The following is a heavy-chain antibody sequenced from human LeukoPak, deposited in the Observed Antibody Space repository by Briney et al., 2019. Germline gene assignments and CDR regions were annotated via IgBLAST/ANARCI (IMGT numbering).Heavy chain of an antibody. CDR3: ARMGGDYGDLTPFDY. Sequence: SETLSLTCTVSGGSISTSSYYWGWIRQPPGKGLEWIGRIYYSGYTFYNPSLKSRVTISVDTSKNQLSLKLSSMSAADTAVYYCARMGGDYGDLTPFDYWGQGTLVTVSS. CDR2: IYYSGYT. J-gene: IGHJ4*02. D-gene: IGHD4-17*01. V-gene: IGHV4-39*01. CDR1: GGSISTSSYY.